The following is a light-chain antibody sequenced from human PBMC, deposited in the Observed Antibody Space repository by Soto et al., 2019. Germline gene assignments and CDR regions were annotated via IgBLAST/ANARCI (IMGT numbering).Light chain of an antibody. CDR1: QSISTW. J-gene: IGKJ1*01. CDR2: KAS. CDR3: QQYNSYSVT. V-gene: IGKV1-5*03. Sequence: DIQMTQSPSTLPASVGDRVTITCRANQSISTWLAWYQQKPGKAPNLLIYKASSLESGVPSRFSGSGSGTEFTLTISSLQPDDFATYYCQQYNSYSVTFGQGTKVDIK.